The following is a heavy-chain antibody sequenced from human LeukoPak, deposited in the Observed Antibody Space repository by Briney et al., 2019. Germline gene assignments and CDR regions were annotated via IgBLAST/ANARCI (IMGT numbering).Heavy chain of an antibody. CDR1: GYTFTSYG. CDR2: ISAYNGNT. Sequence: ASVKVSCKASGYTFTSYGISWVRQAPGQGLEWMGWISAYNGNTNYAQKLQGRVTMTTDTSTSTAYMELRSLRSDDAAVYCCASGYYGSGSYYDWGQGTLVTVSS. J-gene: IGHJ4*02. V-gene: IGHV1-18*04. D-gene: IGHD3-10*01. CDR3: ASGYYGSGSYYD.